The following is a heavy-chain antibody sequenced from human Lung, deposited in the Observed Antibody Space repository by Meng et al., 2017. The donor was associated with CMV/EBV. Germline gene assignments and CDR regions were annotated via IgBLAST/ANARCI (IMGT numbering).Heavy chain of an antibody. V-gene: IGHV1-2*02. D-gene: IGHD3-3*01. Sequence: SVXVSXXASGYTFNGYNMHWVRQAPGQGLEWMGWINPNSGGTNYAQRFQGRVTLTIDTSISTAYMELSRLKSDDTAVYYCARGETYFDFWSAYSFDSWGQGTLVTVSS. CDR1: GYTFNGYN. CDR3: ARGETYFDFWSAYSFDS. J-gene: IGHJ4*02. CDR2: INPNSGGT.